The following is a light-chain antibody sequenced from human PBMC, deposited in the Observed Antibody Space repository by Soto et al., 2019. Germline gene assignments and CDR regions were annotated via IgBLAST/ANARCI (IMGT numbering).Light chain of an antibody. CDR1: SSNIGRNY. J-gene: IGLJ2*01. CDR3: ATWDDSLGGPV. Sequence: QSVLTQTPSVSGTPGQRGNISCSGSSSNIGRNYVYWYHQFPGTAPKLLIYRDNERPSGVPDRFSGSKSGTSASLAISGLRSGDEADYHCATWDDSLGGPVFGGRTKLTVL. CDR2: RDN. V-gene: IGLV1-47*01.